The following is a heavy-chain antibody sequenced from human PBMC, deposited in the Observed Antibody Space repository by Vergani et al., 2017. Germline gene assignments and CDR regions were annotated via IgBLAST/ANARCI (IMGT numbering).Heavy chain of an antibody. V-gene: IGHV3-48*03. CDR2: ISSSGSTI. J-gene: IGHJ4*02. D-gene: IGHD6-6*01. Sequence: EVQLVESGGGLVQPGGSLRLSCAASGFTFSSYEMNWVRQAPGKGLEWVSYISSSGSTIYYADSVKGRFTISRDNAKNTLYLQMNSLRAEDTAVYYCARDSSSSFDYWGQGTLVTVSS. CDR1: GFTFSSYE. CDR3: ARDSSSSFDY.